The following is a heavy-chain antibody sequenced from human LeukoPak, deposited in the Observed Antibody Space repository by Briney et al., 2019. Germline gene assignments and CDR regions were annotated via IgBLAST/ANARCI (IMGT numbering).Heavy chain of an antibody. CDR1: GFTFSSYW. Sequence: GGSLRLSCAASGFTFSSYWMSWVRQAPGKGLEWVANIKQDGSEKYYVDSVKGRFTISRDNAKNSLYLQMNSLRAEDTAVYYCARDATLYYYDSSGYTHGAFDIWGQGTMVTVSS. D-gene: IGHD3-22*01. CDR2: IKQDGSEK. V-gene: IGHV3-7*01. CDR3: ARDATLYYYDSSGYTHGAFDI. J-gene: IGHJ3*02.